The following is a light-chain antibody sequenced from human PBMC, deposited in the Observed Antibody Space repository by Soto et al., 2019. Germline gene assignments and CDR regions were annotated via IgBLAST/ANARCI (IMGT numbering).Light chain of an antibody. CDR2: GVS. CDR3: MQPVQFPWT. CDR1: QSLVFSDGKTY. J-gene: IGKJ1*01. V-gene: IGKV2D-29*01. Sequence: DIVMTQTPLSLSVTPGQPASISCKSSQSLVFSDGKTYFYWYLQKPGQPPQLLIHGVSNRFSGVTDRFSGSGSGTDFTLTISRVEAEDVGVYFCMQPVQFPWTFGQGTKVEVK.